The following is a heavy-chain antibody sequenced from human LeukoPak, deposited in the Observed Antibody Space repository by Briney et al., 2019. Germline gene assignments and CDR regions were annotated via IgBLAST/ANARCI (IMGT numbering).Heavy chain of an antibody. CDR1: GGSISSGSYY. D-gene: IGHD3-10*01. CDR2: IYTSGST. Sequence: PSQTLSLTCTVSGGSISSGSYYWSWIRQPAGKGLEWIGRIYTSGSTNYNPSLKSRVTISVDTSKNQFSLKLSSVTAADTAVYYCARVSRWFGESQPFDCWGQGTLVTVSS. CDR3: ARVSRWFGESQPFDC. V-gene: IGHV4-61*02. J-gene: IGHJ4*02.